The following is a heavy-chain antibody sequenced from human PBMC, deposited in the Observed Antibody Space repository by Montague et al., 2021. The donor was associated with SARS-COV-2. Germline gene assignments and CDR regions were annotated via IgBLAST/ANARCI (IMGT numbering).Heavy chain of an antibody. D-gene: IGHD3-10*01. CDR3: ARGAGRGYYGSGTFDY. V-gene: IGHV4-34*01. CDR2: INHAGGT. Sequence: SETLSLTCAVYGGPLRGHFWSWIRQSPGKGLEWIGEINHAGGTTYSPSLFSRVTILLDASKNQFSLKMTSVTAADTALYFCARGAGRGYYGSGTFDYWGQGTLVTGSS. J-gene: IGHJ4*02. CDR1: GGPLRGHF.